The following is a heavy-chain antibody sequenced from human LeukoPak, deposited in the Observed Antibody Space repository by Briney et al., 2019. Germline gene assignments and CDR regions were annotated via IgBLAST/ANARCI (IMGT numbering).Heavy chain of an antibody. CDR1: GGTFSSYA. D-gene: IGHD1-7*01. CDR3: AKSGHVELKEYFDY. J-gene: IGHJ4*02. Sequence: ASVKVSCKASGGTFSSYAISWVRQAPGQGLEWMGGIIPIFGTANYAQKFQGRVTITADESTRTAYMDLSSLRSEDTAVYYCAKSGHVELKEYFDYWGQGTLVTVSS. V-gene: IGHV1-69*13. CDR2: IIPIFGTA.